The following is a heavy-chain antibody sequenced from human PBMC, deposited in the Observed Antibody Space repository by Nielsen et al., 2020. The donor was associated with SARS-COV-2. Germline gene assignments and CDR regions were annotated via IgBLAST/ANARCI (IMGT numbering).Heavy chain of an antibody. D-gene: IGHD6-19*01. Sequence: GGSLRLSCAASGFTFSSYAMHWVRQAPGKGLEWVAVISYDGSNKYYADSVKGRFTISRDNSKNTLYLQMNSLRAEDTAVYYCAKEMSGSVAGIDYWGQGTLVTVSS. CDR2: ISYDGSNK. J-gene: IGHJ4*02. V-gene: IGHV3-30*04. CDR3: AKEMSGSVAGIDY. CDR1: GFTFSSYA.